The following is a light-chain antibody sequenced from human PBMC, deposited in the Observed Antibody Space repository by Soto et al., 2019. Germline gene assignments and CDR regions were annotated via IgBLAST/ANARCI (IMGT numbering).Light chain of an antibody. V-gene: IGKV2-30*01. Sequence: DVVMTQSPLSLPVTLGQSASISCSSSQSVVYSRDGIAYLSWFQQRPGQSPRRLIYKASKRDSGVPERFSGSGSGTDSTLTISRVEAEDVGVYYCMQGTHWPPTFGRGTKVEFK. J-gene: IGKJ1*01. CDR2: KAS. CDR3: MQGTHWPPT. CDR1: QSVVYSRDGIAY.